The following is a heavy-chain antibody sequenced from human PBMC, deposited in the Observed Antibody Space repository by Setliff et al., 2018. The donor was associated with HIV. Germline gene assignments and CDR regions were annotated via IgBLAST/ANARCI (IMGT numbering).Heavy chain of an antibody. CDR3: ARQVCEGKWYLDS. CDR1: GVSVNNDDDY. Sequence: PSETLSLTCAVSGVSVNNDDDYWGWIRQPPGKGLEWIAIIHQSGTAHKRPSLKSRVTISIDTSENLFSLKLSGVTAADTAIYYCARQVCEGKWYLDSWGHGTLVTVSS. J-gene: IGHJ4*01. CDR2: IHQSGTA. V-gene: IGHV4-39*01. D-gene: IGHD2-8*01.